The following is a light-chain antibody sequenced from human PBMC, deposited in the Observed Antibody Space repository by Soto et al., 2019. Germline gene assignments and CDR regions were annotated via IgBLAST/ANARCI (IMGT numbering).Light chain of an antibody. CDR1: QSLSSW. V-gene: IGKV1-5*01. J-gene: IGKJ1*01. CDR2: DAS. Sequence: DIQMPQSPSTLSASVGDRVTITCRASQSLSSWWAWYQQKPGKAPKLLIYDASSLGSGVPSRLSGSGSGTEFTLTISSLQPDDFASYYCQHYNSSSWTFGQGTKVEIK. CDR3: QHYNSSSWT.